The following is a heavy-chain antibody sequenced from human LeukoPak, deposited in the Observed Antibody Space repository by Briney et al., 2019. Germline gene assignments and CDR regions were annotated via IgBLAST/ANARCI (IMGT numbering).Heavy chain of an antibody. CDR2: LYSSGST. D-gene: IGHD5-12*01. CDR3: ARSGSGYLRYYFDY. V-gene: IGHV4-34*01. Sequence: SETLSLTCAVYGGSFSGYYWSWIRQPPGKGLEWIGSLYSSGSTYYNPSLKSRVTISVDTSKNQFSLKLSSVTAADTAVYYCARSGSGYLRYYFDYWGQGTLVTVSS. CDR1: GGSFSGYY. J-gene: IGHJ4*02.